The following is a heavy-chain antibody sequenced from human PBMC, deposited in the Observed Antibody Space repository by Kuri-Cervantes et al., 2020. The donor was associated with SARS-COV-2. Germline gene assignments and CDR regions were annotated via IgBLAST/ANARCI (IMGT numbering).Heavy chain of an antibody. CDR1: GFNYLNYA. V-gene: IGHV3-30-3*01. CDR3: AKDNVVADGYNSLEGAFDY. D-gene: IGHD5-24*01. Sequence: GGSLRLSCTASGFNYLNYAIHWVRQAPGTGLEWVAVVSYNGTNKYYADSVKGRFTISRDNSKNTLYLQMNSLRAEDTAVYYCAKDNVVADGYNSLEGAFDYWGQGTLVTVSS. CDR2: VSYNGTNK. J-gene: IGHJ4*02.